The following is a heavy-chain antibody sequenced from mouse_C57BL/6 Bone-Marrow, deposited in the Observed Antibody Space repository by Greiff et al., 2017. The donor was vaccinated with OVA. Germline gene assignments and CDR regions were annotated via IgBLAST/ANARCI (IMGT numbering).Heavy chain of an antibody. CDR1: GYTFTSYW. D-gene: IGHD2-2*01. CDR3: ARFGGYDY. CDR2: IDPSDSYT. V-gene: IGHV1-69*01. J-gene: IGHJ2*01. Sequence: QVQLQQSGAELVMPGASVKLSCKASGYTFTSYWMHWVKPRPGQGLEWIGEIDPSDSYTNYNQKFKGKSTLTVDKSSSTAYMQLSSLTSEDSAVYYCARFGGYDYWGQGTTLTVSS.